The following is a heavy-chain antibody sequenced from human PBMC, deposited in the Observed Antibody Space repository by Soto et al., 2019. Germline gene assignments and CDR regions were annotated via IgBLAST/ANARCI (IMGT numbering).Heavy chain of an antibody. Sequence: QVQLVQSGAEVKKPGASVKVSCKASGYTFTSYDINWVRQATGQGLEWMGWMNPNSGNTGYAQKFQGRVTMTRNTTISTGYMEVSSLRSEDTAVYYCAREIFKWEPGDYYYGMDVWGQGTTVTVSS. D-gene: IGHD1-26*01. CDR2: MNPNSGNT. CDR3: AREIFKWEPGDYYYGMDV. J-gene: IGHJ6*02. V-gene: IGHV1-8*01. CDR1: GYTFTSYD.